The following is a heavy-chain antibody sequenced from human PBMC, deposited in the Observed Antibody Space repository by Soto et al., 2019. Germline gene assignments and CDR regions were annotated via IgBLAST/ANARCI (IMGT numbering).Heavy chain of an antibody. V-gene: IGHV3-21*01. Sequence: GGSLRLSCAASGFTFSSYSMNWVRQAPGKGLKWVSSISSSSSYIYYADSVKGRFTISRDNAKNSLYLQMNSLRAEDTAVYYCAKDGELVATLWYFDYWGQGTLVTVSS. CDR1: GFTFSSYS. CDR3: AKDGELVATLWYFDY. CDR2: ISSSSSYI. J-gene: IGHJ4*02. D-gene: IGHD5-12*01.